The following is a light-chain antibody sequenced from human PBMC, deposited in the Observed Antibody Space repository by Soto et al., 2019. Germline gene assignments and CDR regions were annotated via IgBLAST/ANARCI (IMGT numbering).Light chain of an antibody. CDR2: GAS. CDR3: QQYDNLPIT. Sequence: DMQMTQSPSSLSASVGDRVTITCQASQDISNYLNWYQQKPGKAPKLLIYGASNLETGVPSRFSGSGSGTHFTFTISSLQPEDIATYFCQQYDNLPITFGQGTRLDIK. CDR1: QDISNY. V-gene: IGKV1-33*01. J-gene: IGKJ5*01.